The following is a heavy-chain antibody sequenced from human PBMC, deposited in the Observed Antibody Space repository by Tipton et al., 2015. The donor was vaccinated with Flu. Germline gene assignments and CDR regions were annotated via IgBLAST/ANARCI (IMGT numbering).Heavy chain of an antibody. CDR2: TYYSGGT. V-gene: IGHV4-31*11. CDR3: ARDQGFGGGVTYDYCAMDV. Sequence: TLSLTCAVSGDSISSDYYWAWIRQHPGKGLEWIGSTYYSGGTYYNPSLESRLIMSVDTSKNQFALKLTSVAAAATAGYYCARDQGFGGGVTYDYCAMDVWGQGTTVTVSS. J-gene: IGHJ6*02. CDR1: GDSISSDYY. D-gene: IGHD3-10*01.